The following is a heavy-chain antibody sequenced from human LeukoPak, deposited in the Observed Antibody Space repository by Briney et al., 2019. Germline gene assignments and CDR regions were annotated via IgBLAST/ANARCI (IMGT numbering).Heavy chain of an antibody. CDR1: GYTFTCYY. J-gene: IGHJ4*02. V-gene: IGHV1-2*02. Sequence: VSVKVSCKASGYTFTCYYMHGVRQAPGQGREGRGWFSVYPGSTKYAQNSHATVTMTIATSTSTAYMDLSSLRSDDTAISFCARTDLGTLTAGPFYYWGQGTLVAVSS. D-gene: IGHD1-1*01. CDR2: FSVYPGST. CDR3: ARTDLGTLTAGPFYY.